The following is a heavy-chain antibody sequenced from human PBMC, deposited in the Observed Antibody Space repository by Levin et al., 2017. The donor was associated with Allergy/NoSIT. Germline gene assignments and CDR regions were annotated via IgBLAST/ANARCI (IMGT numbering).Heavy chain of an antibody. J-gene: IGHJ4*02. CDR2: ISRSGANT. CDR1: GFNFDNYG. CDR3: AKQGKDWKFDFGGGHYYFDS. D-gene: IGHD3-3*01. V-gene: IGHV3-23*01. Sequence: PGGSLRLSCAASGFNFDNYGLSWVRQSPGKGLEWVSGISRSGANTYYADSVKGRFTVSRDNSENTMTLHMNKLRGEDAALYYCAKQGKDWKFDFGGGHYYFDSWGQGTLVAVSP.